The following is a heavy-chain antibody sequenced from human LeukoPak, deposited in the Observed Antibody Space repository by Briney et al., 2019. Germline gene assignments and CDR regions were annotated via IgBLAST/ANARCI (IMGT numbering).Heavy chain of an antibody. D-gene: IGHD1-26*01. V-gene: IGHV3-43D*03. CDR2: ISWDGGYT. CDR3: AKDGGSSHYYYYYMDV. CDR1: GFTFDDYA. J-gene: IGHJ6*03. Sequence: PGGSLRLSCAASGFTFDDYAMHWVRHAPGKGLEWVSLISWDGGYTYYADSVKGRFTISRDNSKNSLYLQMNSLRAEDAAFYYCAKDGGSSHYYYYYMDVWGKGTTVTVSS.